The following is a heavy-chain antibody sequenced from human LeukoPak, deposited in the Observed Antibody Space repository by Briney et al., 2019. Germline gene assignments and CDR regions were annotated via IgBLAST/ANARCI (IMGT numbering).Heavy chain of an antibody. D-gene: IGHD5-24*01. CDR2: IWIDGSNK. CDR3: AKSRRWLQFCDS. Sequence: GRSLRLSCAASGFTFSGYGMHWVRQAPGKGLEWVAVIWIDGSNKYYADSVKGRFTISRDNSKNTLYLQMNSLRAEDTAVYYCAKSRRWLQFCDSWGQGTLLTGSS. CDR1: GFTFSGYG. J-gene: IGHJ4*02. V-gene: IGHV3-33*06.